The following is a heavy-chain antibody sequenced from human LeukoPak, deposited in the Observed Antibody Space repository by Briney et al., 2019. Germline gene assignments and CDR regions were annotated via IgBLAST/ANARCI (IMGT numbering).Heavy chain of an antibody. J-gene: IGHJ4*02. CDR1: GGSISSGTYY. D-gene: IGHD1-26*01. Sequence: ASQTLSLTCTVSGGSISSGTYYWTWMRQPAGKGLEWIGRIYTSGSTNYNPSLKSRVTISIDTSKNQFSLKLSSVTAADTAVYYCARGPRRELFDYWGQGTLVTVSS. CDR3: ARGPRRELFDY. CDR2: IYTSGST. V-gene: IGHV4-61*02.